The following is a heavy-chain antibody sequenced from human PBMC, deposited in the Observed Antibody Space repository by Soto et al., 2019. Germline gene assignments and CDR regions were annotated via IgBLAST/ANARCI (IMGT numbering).Heavy chain of an antibody. D-gene: IGHD3-22*01. CDR1: GVTFSSYA. CDR3: ARDRCYYDSSGYCPFDY. CDR2: IIPIFGTA. Sequence: SVKVSCKASGVTFSSYAISWVRQAPGQGLEWMGGIIPIFGTANYAQKFQGRVTITADESTSTAYMELSSLRSEDTAVYYCARDRCYYDSSGYCPFDYWGQGTLVTVSS. J-gene: IGHJ4*02. V-gene: IGHV1-69*13.